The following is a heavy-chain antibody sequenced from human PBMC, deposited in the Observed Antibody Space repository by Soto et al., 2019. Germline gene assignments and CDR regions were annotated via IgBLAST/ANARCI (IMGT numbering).Heavy chain of an antibody. CDR1: GGSINSYY. CDR2: IYYSGTT. Sequence: SETLSLTCTVSGGSINSYYWSWIRQPPGRGLEWIGYIYYSGTTSYNPSLKSRVTISVDTSKNQLSLKLSSVTAADTAVYHCARHATGYYDHWGQGTLVTVSS. CDR3: ARHATGYYDH. V-gene: IGHV4-59*08. J-gene: IGHJ4*02.